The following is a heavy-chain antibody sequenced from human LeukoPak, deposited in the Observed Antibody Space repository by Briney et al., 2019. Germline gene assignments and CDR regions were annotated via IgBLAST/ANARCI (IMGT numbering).Heavy chain of an antibody. CDR2: INPNNGGT. CDR3: ARDNYGSGSYYKY. J-gene: IGHJ4*02. V-gene: IGHV1-2*02. CDR1: GYRFTDYY. Sequence: GAAVKVSCKASGYRFTDYYLHWVRQAPGQGLEWVGWINPNNGGTNYAQKFQGRVTMTRDTSISTAYMELRRLIPDDTAVYYCARDNYGSGSYYKYWGQGTLVTVSS. D-gene: IGHD3-10*01.